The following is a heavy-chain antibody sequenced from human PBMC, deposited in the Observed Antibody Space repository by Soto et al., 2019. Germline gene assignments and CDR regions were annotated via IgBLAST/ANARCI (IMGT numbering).Heavy chain of an antibody. V-gene: IGHV1-46*01. Sequence: QVQLVQSGAEVKKPGASVKVSCKASGYIFTSYYIHWVRQAPGQGLEWMGRINPSGGSTTYAQKLQGRVTMTRDTSTSTVYMELNSLRSEDTAVYYCARGYCSSSSCSSDNWFDPWGQGTLVTVSS. CDR1: GYIFTSYY. J-gene: IGHJ5*02. D-gene: IGHD2-2*01. CDR2: INPSGGST. CDR3: ARGYCSSSSCSSDNWFDP.